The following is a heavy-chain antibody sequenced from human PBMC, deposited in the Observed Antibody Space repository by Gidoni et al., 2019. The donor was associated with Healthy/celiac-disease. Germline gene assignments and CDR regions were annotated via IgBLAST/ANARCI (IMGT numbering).Heavy chain of an antibody. Sequence: EVQLVESAGGLVKPGGSLRHSCAASVFTFLSSSMNLVRQAPGKGLEWVSSISSSSSYIYYADSVKGRVTISRDNAKNSLYLKMNSLRAEDTAVYYCAREVGYCSGGSCYFDYWGQGTLVTVSS. CDR1: VFTFLSSS. CDR3: AREVGYCSGGSCYFDY. D-gene: IGHD2-15*01. J-gene: IGHJ4*02. V-gene: IGHV3-21*01. CDR2: ISSSSSYI.